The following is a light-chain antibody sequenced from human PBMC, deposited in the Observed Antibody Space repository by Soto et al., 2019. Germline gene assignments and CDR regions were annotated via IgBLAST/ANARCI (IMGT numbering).Light chain of an antibody. V-gene: IGLV2-11*01. CDR2: DVT. Sequence: QSVLTQPRSVSGSPGQSVTISCTGTSSDVGAYIYVSWYQQHPGKAPKVMIYDVTKRPSGVPDRFSGSKSGNTASLTISGLQAEDEADYYCCSYAGSLYVFGTGTTVTVL. CDR1: SSDVGAYIY. J-gene: IGLJ1*01. CDR3: CSYAGSLYV.